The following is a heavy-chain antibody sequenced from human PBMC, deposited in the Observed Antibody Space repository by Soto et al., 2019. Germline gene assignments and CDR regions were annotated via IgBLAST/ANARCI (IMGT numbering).Heavy chain of an antibody. Sequence: QVPLQESGPGLVKPSQTLSLTCTVSGGSISGGRYYWNWIRQHPGKGLEWIGNIYDNGITYYNPSLKSRVIISEDTSKNQFSLRLSSVTAADTAVYYCTRDRGFGMDVWGQGTTVTVSS. V-gene: IGHV4-31*03. CDR2: IYDNGIT. CDR3: TRDRGFGMDV. J-gene: IGHJ6*02. CDR1: GGSISGGRYY.